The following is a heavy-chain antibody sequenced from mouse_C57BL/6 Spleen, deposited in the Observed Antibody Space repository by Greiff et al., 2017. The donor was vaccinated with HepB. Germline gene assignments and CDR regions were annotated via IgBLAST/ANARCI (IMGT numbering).Heavy chain of an antibody. Sequence: VKLMESGPGLVAPSQSLSITCTVSGFSLTSYGVDWVRQSPGKGLEWLGVIWGVGSTNYNSALKSRLSISKDNSKSQVFLKMNSLQTDDTAMYYCARSRDYDGFAYWGQGTLVTVSA. CDR1: GFSLTSYG. V-gene: IGHV2-6*01. CDR3: ARSRDYDGFAY. CDR2: IWGVGST. D-gene: IGHD2-4*01. J-gene: IGHJ3*01.